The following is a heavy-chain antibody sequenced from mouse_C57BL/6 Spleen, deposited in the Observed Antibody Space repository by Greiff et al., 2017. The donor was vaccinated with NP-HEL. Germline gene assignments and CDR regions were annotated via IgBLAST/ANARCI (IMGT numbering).Heavy chain of an antibody. CDR2: ILPGSGST. D-gene: IGHD1-1*01. V-gene: IGHV1-9*01. Sequence: QVQLKQSGAELMKPGASVKLSCKATGYTFTGYWIEWVKQRPGHGLEWIGEILPGSGSTNYNEKLKGKATFTADTSSNTAYMQRSSLTTEDSAIYYCARTYYYGSSYGGYFDVWGTGTTVTVSS. CDR3: ARTYYYGSSYGGYFDV. CDR1: GYTFTGYW. J-gene: IGHJ1*03.